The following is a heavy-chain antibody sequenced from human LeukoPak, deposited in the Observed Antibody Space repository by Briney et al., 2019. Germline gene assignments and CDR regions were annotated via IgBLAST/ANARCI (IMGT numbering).Heavy chain of an antibody. CDR2: INPNSGGT. J-gene: IGHJ4*02. CDR3: ARDRGYIVGATLREIDY. V-gene: IGHV1-2*06. Sequence: APVKVSCKASGYTFTGYYTHWVRQAPGQGLEWMGRINPNSGGTNYAQKFQGRVTMTRDTSISTAYMELSRLRSDDTAVYYCARDRGYIVGATLREIDYWGQGTLVTVSS. CDR1: GYTFTGYY. D-gene: IGHD1-26*01.